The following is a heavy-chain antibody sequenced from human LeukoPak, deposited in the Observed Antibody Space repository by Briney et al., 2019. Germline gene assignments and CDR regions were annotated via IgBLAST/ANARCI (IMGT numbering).Heavy chain of an antibody. CDR2: IYYSGST. D-gene: IGHD5-18*01. CDR1: GGSISSHY. J-gene: IGHJ4*02. CDR3: ARVVYSYGYRALYFDY. Sequence: PSETLSLTCAVSGGSISSHYWSWIRQPPGKGLEWIGYIYYSGSTNYNPSLKSRVTISVDTSKNQFSLKLSSVTAADTAVYYCARVVYSYGYRALYFDYWGQGTLVTVSS. V-gene: IGHV4-59*11.